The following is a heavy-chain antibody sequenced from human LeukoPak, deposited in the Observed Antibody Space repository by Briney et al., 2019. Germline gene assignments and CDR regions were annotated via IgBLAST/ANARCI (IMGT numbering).Heavy chain of an antibody. J-gene: IGHJ6*03. CDR3: ARAVSRAGYMDV. CDR1: GGSISSYY. Sequence: SETLSLTCTVSGGSISSYYWSWIRQPPGKGLAWIGYSHSSGDTNYNSSLKSRVTISVDTSKNQFSLKLSSVTAADTAVYYCARAVSRAGYMDVWGKGTTVTVSS. V-gene: IGHV4-59*01. D-gene: IGHD2-2*01. CDR2: SHSSGDT.